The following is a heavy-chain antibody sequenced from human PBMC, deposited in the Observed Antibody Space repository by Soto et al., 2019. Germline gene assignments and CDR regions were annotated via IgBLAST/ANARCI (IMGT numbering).Heavy chain of an antibody. J-gene: IGHJ4*02. CDR1: GFTFSSYS. V-gene: IGHV3-21*01. CDR3: ARDNANDFWSGRHFDY. CDR2: ISSSSSYI. Sequence: ESEGGLVKPGGSLRLSCAASGFTFSSYSMNWVRQAPGKGLEWVSFISSSSSYIYYADSVKGRFTISRDNAKNSLYLQMNSLRAEDTAVYYCARDNANDFWSGRHFDYWGQGTLVTVSS. D-gene: IGHD3-3*01.